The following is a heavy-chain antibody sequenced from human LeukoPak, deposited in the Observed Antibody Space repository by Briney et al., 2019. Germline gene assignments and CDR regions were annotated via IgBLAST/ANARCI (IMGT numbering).Heavy chain of an antibody. V-gene: IGHV5-51*01. D-gene: IGHD3-10*01. Sequence: GESLKISCKGSGYSFTSYWIGWVRQMPGKGLEWMGIIYPGDSDTRYSPSFQGQVTISADKSISTAYLQWSSLKASDTAMYYCARDGDYYGSGSYYTLFDYWGQGTLVTVSS. J-gene: IGHJ4*02. CDR2: IYPGDSDT. CDR3: ARDGDYYGSGSYYTLFDY. CDR1: GYSFTSYW.